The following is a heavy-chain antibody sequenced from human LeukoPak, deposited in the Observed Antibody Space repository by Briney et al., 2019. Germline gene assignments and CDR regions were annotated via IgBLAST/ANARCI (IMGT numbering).Heavy chain of an antibody. CDR3: ARDYSNNRAGQSNYFDQ. V-gene: IGHV1-18*01. J-gene: IGHJ4*02. Sequence: GASVKVSCKASGYTFTSYAISWVRQASGQGLESMEWISGYSGNTKYAQRLQGRVTMTTDTSTSTAYMELRSLTSDDTAVYYCARDYSNNRAGQSNYFDQWGQGTLVTVSS. CDR2: ISGYSGNT. CDR1: GYTFTSYA. D-gene: IGHD4-11*01.